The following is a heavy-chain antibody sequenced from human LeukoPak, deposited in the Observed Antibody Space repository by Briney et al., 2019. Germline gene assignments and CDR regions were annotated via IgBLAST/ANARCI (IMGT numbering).Heavy chain of an antibody. CDR2: ISGSGGST. V-gene: IGHV3-23*01. CDR1: GFTFSSYG. D-gene: IGHD1-1*01. Sequence: GGSLRLSCAASGFTFSSYGMSWVRQAPGKGLEWVSAISGSGGSTYYADSVKGRFTFSRDNSKNTLYLQMNSLRAEDTAVYYCAKGYISIPFDYWGQGTLVTVSS. CDR3: AKGYISIPFDY. J-gene: IGHJ4*02.